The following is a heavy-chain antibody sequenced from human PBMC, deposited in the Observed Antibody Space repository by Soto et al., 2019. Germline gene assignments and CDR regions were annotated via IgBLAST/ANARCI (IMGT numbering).Heavy chain of an antibody. Sequence: EVQLAESGGGLVQPGGSLRLSCATSGFTFSSNWMSWVRQAPGKGLEWGAMIKQDGSEKYYVDSVKGRFTISRDNAKNSLYLQMNSLRAEDTAVYFCARGDYYGSGSLLFDYWGQGTLVTVSS. CDR2: IKQDGSEK. J-gene: IGHJ4*02. D-gene: IGHD3-10*01. CDR1: GFTFSSNW. V-gene: IGHV3-7*04. CDR3: ARGDYYGSGSLLFDY.